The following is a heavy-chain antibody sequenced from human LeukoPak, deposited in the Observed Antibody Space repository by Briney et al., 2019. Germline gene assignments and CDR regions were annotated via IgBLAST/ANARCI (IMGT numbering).Heavy chain of an antibody. Sequence: ASVKVSCKASGYTFTGYYMHWVRQAPGQGLEWMGWINPNSGGTNYAQKFQGWVTMTRDTSISTAYMELSRLRSDDTAVYYCASSPDSSIAARRGRNYFDYWGQGTLVTVSS. CDR2: INPNSGGT. V-gene: IGHV1-2*04. CDR3: ASSPDSSIAARRGRNYFDY. D-gene: IGHD6-6*01. J-gene: IGHJ4*02. CDR1: GYTFTGYY.